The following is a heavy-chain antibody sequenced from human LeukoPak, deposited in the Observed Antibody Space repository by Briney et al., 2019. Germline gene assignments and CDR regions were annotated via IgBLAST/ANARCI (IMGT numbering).Heavy chain of an antibody. J-gene: IGHJ5*02. CDR2: ISGSGGST. Sequence: GRSLRLSCAASGFTFSSYAMSWVRQAPGKGLEWVPAISGSGGSTYYADSVKGRFTISRDNSKNTLYLQMNSLRAEDTAVYYCAKASRFLEWLPPNWFDPWGQGTLVTVSS. CDR1: GFTFSSYA. CDR3: AKASRFLEWLPPNWFDP. V-gene: IGHV3-23*01. D-gene: IGHD3-3*01.